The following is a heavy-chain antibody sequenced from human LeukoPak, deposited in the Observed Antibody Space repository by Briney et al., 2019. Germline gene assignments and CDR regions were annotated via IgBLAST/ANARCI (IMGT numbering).Heavy chain of an antibody. J-gene: IGHJ4*02. CDR1: GFTFSSYA. CDR3: AKKGYYDSSGYYFVY. V-gene: IGHV3-23*01. D-gene: IGHD3-22*01. CDR2: ISGSGGST. Sequence: GGSLRLSGAASGFTFSSYAMSWVRQAPGKGLEWVSAISGSGGSTYYADSVKGRFTISRDNSKNTLYLQMNSLRAEDTAVYYCAKKGYYDSSGYYFVYWGQGTLVTVSS.